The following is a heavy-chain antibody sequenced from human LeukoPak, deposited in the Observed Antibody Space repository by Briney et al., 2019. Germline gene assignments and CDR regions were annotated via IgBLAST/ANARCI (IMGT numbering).Heavy chain of an antibody. D-gene: IGHD6-19*01. CDR2: IYYSGST. J-gene: IGHJ4*02. Sequence: SETLSLTCTVSGGSISSGDYYWSWIRQPPGKGLEWIGYIYYSGSTYYNPSLKGRVTISVDTSKNQFSLKLSSVTAADTAVYYCARAASAVAAYFDYWGQGTLVTVSS. CDR1: GGSISSGDYY. CDR3: ARAASAVAAYFDY. V-gene: IGHV4-30-4*01.